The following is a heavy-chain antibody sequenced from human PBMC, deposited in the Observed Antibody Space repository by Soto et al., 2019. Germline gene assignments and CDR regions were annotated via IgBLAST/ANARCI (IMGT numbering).Heavy chain of an antibody. J-gene: IGHJ4*02. CDR1: GGSISSYY. CDR3: ARRSYGSGSYYFL. Sequence: SETLSLTCTVSGGSISSYYWSWIRQPPGKGLEWIGYIYYSGSTNYNPSLKSRVTISVDTSKNQFSLKLSSVTAADTAVYYCARRSYGSGSYYFLWGQGTLVTVSS. CDR2: IYYSGST. D-gene: IGHD3-10*01. V-gene: IGHV4-59*08.